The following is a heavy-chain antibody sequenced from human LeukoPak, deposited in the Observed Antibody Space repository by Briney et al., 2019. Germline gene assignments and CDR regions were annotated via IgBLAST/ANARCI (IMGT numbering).Heavy chain of an antibody. J-gene: IGHJ4*02. CDR1: GFTFRSYA. Sequence: GGSLRLSCAASGFTFRSYAMHWVRQAPGKGLEWVAVISYDGSYKSYADSVKGRFTISRDNSKNTLYLQMNSLRAEDTAVYYCAKNGPGQYYYDSSGYFDYWGQGTLVTVSS. CDR2: ISYDGSYK. V-gene: IGHV3-30*04. D-gene: IGHD3-22*01. CDR3: AKNGPGQYYYDSSGYFDY.